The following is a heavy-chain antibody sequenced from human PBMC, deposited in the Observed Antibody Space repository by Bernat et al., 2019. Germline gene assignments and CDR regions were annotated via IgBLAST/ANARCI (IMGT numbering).Heavy chain of an antibody. CDR3: ARPRGYIWGSYRLDAFDI. CDR2: ISAYNGNT. V-gene: IGHV1-18*01. CDR1: GYTFTSYG. J-gene: IGHJ3*02. D-gene: IGHD3-16*02. Sequence: QVQLVQSGAEVKKPGASVKVSCKASGYTFTSYGISWVRQAPGQGLEWMGWISAYNGNTNYAQKLQGRVTMTTDTSTSTAYMGLRSLRSDDTAVYYCARPRGYIWGSYRLDAFDIWGQGTMVTVSS.